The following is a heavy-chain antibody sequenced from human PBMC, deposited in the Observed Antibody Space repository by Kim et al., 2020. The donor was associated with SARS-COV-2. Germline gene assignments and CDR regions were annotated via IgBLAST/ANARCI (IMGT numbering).Heavy chain of an antibody. CDR2: ISWDGGST. D-gene: IGHD3-10*02. J-gene: IGHJ4*02. CDR3: AKDKTPLLFGVDESFDY. V-gene: IGHV3-43*01. Sequence: GGSLRLSCAASGFTFDDYTMHWVRQAPGKGLEWVSLISWDGGSTYYADSVKGRFTISRDNSKNSLYLQMNSLRTEDTALYYCAKDKTPLLFGVDESFDYWGQGTLVTVSS. CDR1: GFTFDDYT.